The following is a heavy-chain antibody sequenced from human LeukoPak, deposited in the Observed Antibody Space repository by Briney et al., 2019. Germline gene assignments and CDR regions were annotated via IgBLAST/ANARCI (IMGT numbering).Heavy chain of an antibody. CDR1: GGTFSSYA. CDR3: ARVGDVEMATIPPDY. D-gene: IGHD5-24*01. Sequence: SVKVSCKASGGTFSSYAISWVRQAPGQGLEWMGRIIPILGIANYAQKFQGRVTITADKSTSTAYMELSSLRSEDTAVYYCARVGDVEMATIPPDYWGQGTLVTVSS. J-gene: IGHJ4*02. V-gene: IGHV1-69*04. CDR2: IIPILGIA.